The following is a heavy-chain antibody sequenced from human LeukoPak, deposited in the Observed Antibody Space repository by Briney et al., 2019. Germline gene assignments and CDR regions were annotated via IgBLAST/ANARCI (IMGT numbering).Heavy chain of an antibody. CDR3: AIHIVVVPAAKKKNLFDP. J-gene: IGHJ5*02. D-gene: IGHD2-2*01. CDR2: INNSGST. Sequence: SETLSLTCAVYGGSFSGYYWSWIRQPPGKGLEWIGEINNSGSTNYNPSLKSRVTISVDTSKNQFSLKLSSVTAADTAVYYCAIHIVVVPAAKKKNLFDPWGQGTQVTGSS. V-gene: IGHV4-34*01. CDR1: GGSFSGYY.